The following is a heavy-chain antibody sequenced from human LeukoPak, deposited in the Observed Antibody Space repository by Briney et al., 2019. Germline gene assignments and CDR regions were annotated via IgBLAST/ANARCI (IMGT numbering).Heavy chain of an antibody. CDR1: GYSFTSYW. CDR2: IYPGDSDT. Sequence: GESLKISCKGSGYSFTSYWIGWVRQMPGKGLEWMGIIYPGDSDTRYSPSFQGQVTISADKSISTAYLQWSSLKASDTAMCYCARGVVTAILTPYWFDYWGQGTLVTVSS. D-gene: IGHD2-21*02. V-gene: IGHV5-51*01. J-gene: IGHJ4*02. CDR3: ARGVVTAILTPYWFDY.